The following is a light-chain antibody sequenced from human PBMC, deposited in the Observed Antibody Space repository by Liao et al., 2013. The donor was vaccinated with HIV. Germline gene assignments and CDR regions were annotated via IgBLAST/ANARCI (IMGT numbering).Light chain of an antibody. J-gene: IGLJ3*02. CDR3: QVWDSNSNLWV. V-gene: IGLV3-1*01. CDR1: KLGDKY. Sequence: SYELTQPPSVSVSPGQTASITCSGDKLGDKYACWYQQKPGQSPVLVIYQDTKRPSGIPGRFAGSNSGNTATLTISRVEAGDEAGYSCQVWDSNSNLWVFGGGTKVTVL. CDR2: QDT.